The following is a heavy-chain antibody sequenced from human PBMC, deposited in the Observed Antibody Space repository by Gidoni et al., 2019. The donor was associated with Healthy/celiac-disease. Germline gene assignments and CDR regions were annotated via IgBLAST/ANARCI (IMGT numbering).Heavy chain of an antibody. V-gene: IGHV4-39*01. Sequence: QLQLQESGPGLVKPSETLSLPCTVSGGSLSSSSYYWGWIRQPPGKGLGWIWSIYYSGSTYYHPARKSRVTISVDTSKNQFSLKLSSVTAADTAVYYCARQKDDYCGGDCYSSWFDPWGQGTLVTVSS. CDR3: ARQKDDYCGGDCYSSWFDP. D-gene: IGHD2-21*02. CDR1: GGSLSSSSYY. CDR2: IYYSGST. J-gene: IGHJ5*02.